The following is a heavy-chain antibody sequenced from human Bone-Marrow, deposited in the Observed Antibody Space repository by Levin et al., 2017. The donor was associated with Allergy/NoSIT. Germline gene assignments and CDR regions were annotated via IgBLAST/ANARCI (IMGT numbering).Heavy chain of an antibody. J-gene: IGHJ3*02. D-gene: IGHD4-17*01. Sequence: GSLSLSCTVSGGSISSSSYYWGWIRQPPGKGLEWIGSIYYSGSTYYNPSLKSRVTISVDTSKNQFSLKLSSVTAADTAVYYCARHRGEKVDAFDIWGQGTMVTVSS. CDR3: ARHRGEKVDAFDI. CDR1: GGSISSSSYY. CDR2: IYYSGST. V-gene: IGHV4-39*01.